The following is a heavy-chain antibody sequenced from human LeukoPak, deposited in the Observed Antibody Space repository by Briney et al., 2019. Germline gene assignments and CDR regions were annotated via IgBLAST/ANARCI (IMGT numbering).Heavy chain of an antibody. CDR2: MNPNSGNT. J-gene: IGHJ5*02. CDR1: GYTFTSYD. CDR3: ARRKYYYDSSGYGLFDP. D-gene: IGHD3-22*01. V-gene: IGHV1-8*01. Sequence: ASVKVSCKASGYTFTSYDINWVRQATGQGLEWMGWMNPNSGNTGYAQKFQGRVTMTRNTSISTAYMELSSLRPEDTAVYYCARRKYYYDSSGYGLFDPWGQGTLVTVSS.